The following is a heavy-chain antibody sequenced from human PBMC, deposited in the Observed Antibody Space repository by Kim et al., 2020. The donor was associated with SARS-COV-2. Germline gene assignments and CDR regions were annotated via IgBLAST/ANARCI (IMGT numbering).Heavy chain of an antibody. CDR3: ARGLGY. V-gene: IGHV4-31*03. CDR1: GGSINSAGYY. Sequence: SETLSLTCTVSGGSINSAGYYWSWIRQHPGKGLEWIGYIYDSGITSYNPSLKSRVTISADTSRNRFSLSLTSVTAADTAVYYCARGLGYWGQGTLVTASS. D-gene: IGHD3-16*01. J-gene: IGHJ4*02. CDR2: IYDSGIT.